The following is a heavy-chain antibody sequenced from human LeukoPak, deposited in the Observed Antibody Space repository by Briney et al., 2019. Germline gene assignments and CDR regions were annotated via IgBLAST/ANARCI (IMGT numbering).Heavy chain of an antibody. CDR3: ARDPGIAAAGTTPSDY. J-gene: IGHJ4*02. V-gene: IGHV3-7*03. Sequence: TGGSLRLSCAASGFTFSSYWMSWVRQAPGKGLEWVANIKQDGSEKYYVDSVKGRFTISRGNAKNSLYLQMNSLRAEDTAVYYCARDPGIAAAGTTPSDYWGQGTLVTVSS. CDR2: IKQDGSEK. CDR1: GFTFSSYW. D-gene: IGHD6-13*01.